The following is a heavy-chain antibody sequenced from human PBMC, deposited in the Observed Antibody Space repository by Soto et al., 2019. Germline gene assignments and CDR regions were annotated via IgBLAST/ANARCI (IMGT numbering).Heavy chain of an antibody. CDR1: GYTFTGYY. Sequence: QVQLVQSGAEVKKPGASVKVSCKASGYTFTGYYMHWVRQAPGQGLEWLGWISPNSGSTNYAQTFQGWVGMTSDTSISTSERWMRKFMASFTAVYFCAKSLGYCIGGSCYFKYYYCCMDVWCQGTTVTVS. CDR2: ISPNSGST. D-gene: IGHD2-15*01. CDR3: AKSLGYCIGGSCYFKYYYCCMDV. V-gene: IGHV1-2*04. J-gene: IGHJ6*02.